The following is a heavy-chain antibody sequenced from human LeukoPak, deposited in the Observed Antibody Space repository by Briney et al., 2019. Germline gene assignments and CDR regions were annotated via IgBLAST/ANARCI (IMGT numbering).Heavy chain of an antibody. CDR2: INHSGST. Sequence: KPSETLSLTCAVYGGSFSGYYWSWFRQPPGKGLEWIGEINHSGSTNYNPSLKSRVTISVDTSKNQFSLKLSSVTAADTAVYYCARGLRNYYGSGSYFEPFDYWGQGTLVTVSS. CDR3: ARGLRNYYGSGSYFEPFDY. J-gene: IGHJ4*02. D-gene: IGHD3-10*01. V-gene: IGHV4-34*01. CDR1: GGSFSGYY.